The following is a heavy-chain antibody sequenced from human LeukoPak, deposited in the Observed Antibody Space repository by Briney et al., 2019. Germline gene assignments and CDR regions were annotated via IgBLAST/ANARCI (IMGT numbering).Heavy chain of an antibody. D-gene: IGHD2-15*01. Sequence: GGSLRLSCAASGFTFSDHWMSWVRQAPGKGLEWVAYIKQDESKRYYVDSVKGRFTISRDNATNSLYLQINSLRAEDTAVYYCAREASLYCSGNDCYWAFDRWGQGTLVTVSS. J-gene: IGHJ5*02. CDR2: IKQDESKR. CDR1: GFTFSDHW. V-gene: IGHV3-7*01. CDR3: AREASLYCSGNDCYWAFDR.